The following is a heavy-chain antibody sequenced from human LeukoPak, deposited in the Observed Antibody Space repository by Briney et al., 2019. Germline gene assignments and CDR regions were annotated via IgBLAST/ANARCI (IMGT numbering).Heavy chain of an antibody. V-gene: IGHV3-23*01. CDR3: AKGLRSSGWYRGSDY. J-gene: IGHJ4*02. CDR2: ISGSGSST. CDR1: GFTFSSYA. Sequence: GGSLRLSCAASGFTFSSYAMTWVRQAPGKGLEWVSTISGSGSSTYYADSVKGRFTISRDNSKSTLYLQMNSLRAEDTAVYSCAKGLRSSGWYRGSDYWGQGTLLTVSS. D-gene: IGHD6-19*01.